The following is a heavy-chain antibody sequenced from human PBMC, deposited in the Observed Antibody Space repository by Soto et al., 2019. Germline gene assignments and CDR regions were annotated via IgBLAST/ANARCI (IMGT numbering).Heavy chain of an antibody. J-gene: IGHJ4*02. V-gene: IGHV3-23*01. CDR1: GFTFSNYA. CDR3: AKDRTVAARNFDY. D-gene: IGHD6-6*01. Sequence: LRRSCAASGFTFSNYAMGWVRQAPGKGLEWVSSISTSIDATYYADSVKGRFTISRDDSKNTLYLQMNSLRAEDTAVYYCAKDRTVAARNFDYWGQGTLVTVSS. CDR2: ISTSIDAT.